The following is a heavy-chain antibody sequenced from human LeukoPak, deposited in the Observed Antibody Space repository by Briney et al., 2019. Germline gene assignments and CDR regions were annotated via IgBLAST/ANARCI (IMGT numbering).Heavy chain of an antibody. CDR1: GYSISSGYY. CDR3: ARPDVVGAFDI. V-gene: IGHV4-38-2*02. CDR2: IYHSGST. D-gene: IGHD1-26*01. Sequence: SETLSLTCTVSGYSISSGYYWGWIRQPPGKGLEWIGSIYHSGSTYYNPSLKSRVTISVDTSKNQFSLKLSSVTAADTAVYYCARPDVVGAFDIWGQGTMVTVSS. J-gene: IGHJ3*02.